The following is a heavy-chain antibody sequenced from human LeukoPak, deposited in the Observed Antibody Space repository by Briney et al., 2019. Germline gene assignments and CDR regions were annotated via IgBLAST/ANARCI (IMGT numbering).Heavy chain of an antibody. CDR3: ARDQPVGVYSYGYDHFDY. CDR1: GFTFSDYW. CDR2: IKQDGSEK. J-gene: IGHJ4*02. Sequence: QPGGSLRLSCAASGFTFSDYWMSWVRQAPGKGLEWVANIKQDGSEKYYVDSVKGRFTISRDNAKNSLYLQMNSLRAEDTAVYYCARDQPVGVYSYGYDHFDYWGRGTLVTVSS. D-gene: IGHD5-18*01. V-gene: IGHV3-7*01.